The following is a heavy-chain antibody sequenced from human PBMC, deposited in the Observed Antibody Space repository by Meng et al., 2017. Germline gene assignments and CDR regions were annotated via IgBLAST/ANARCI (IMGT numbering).Heavy chain of an antibody. CDR2: IIPIIGTA. Sequence: QVQLVQSGGEGKKPWSSVKVSCKASGGTFSSYAISWVRQAPGQGLEWMGGIIPIIGTANYAQKFQGRVTITTDESTSTAYMELSSLRSEDTAVYYCARDLTPGFYYDSSGYYSGRFDPWGQGTLVTVSS. J-gene: IGHJ5*02. V-gene: IGHV1-69*05. CDR1: GGTFSSYA. CDR3: ARDLTPGFYYDSSGYYSGRFDP. D-gene: IGHD3-22*01.